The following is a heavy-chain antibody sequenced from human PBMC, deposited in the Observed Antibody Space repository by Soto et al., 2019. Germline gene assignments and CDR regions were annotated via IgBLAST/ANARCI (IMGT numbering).Heavy chain of an antibody. CDR3: AKDIPTHIVVVVVYFDY. J-gene: IGHJ4*02. Sequence: GGSLRLSCAASGFTFSSYAMSWVRQAPGKGLEWVSAISGSGGSTYYADSVKGRFTISRDNSKNTLYLQMNSLRAEDTAVYYCAKDIPTHIVVVVVYFDYWGQGTLVTVSS. CDR2: ISGSGGST. D-gene: IGHD2-15*01. CDR1: GFTFSSYA. V-gene: IGHV3-23*01.